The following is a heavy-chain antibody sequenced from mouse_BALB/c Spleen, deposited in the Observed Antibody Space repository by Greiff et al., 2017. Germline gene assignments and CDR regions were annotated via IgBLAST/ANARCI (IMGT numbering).Heavy chain of an antibody. J-gene: IGHJ4*01. D-gene: IGHD2-1*01. Sequence: EVKLVESGPELVKPGASVKMSCKASGYTFTSYVMHWVKQKPGQGLEWIGYINPYNDGTKYNEKFKGKATLTSDKSSSTAYMELSSLTSEDSAVYYCARPPNGNSYAMDYWGQGTSVTVSS. CDR3: ARPPNGNSYAMDY. CDR2: INPYNDGT. CDR1: GYTFTSYV. V-gene: IGHV1-14*01.